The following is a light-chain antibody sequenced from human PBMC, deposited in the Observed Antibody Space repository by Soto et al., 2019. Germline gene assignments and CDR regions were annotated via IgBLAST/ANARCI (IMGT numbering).Light chain of an antibody. V-gene: IGLV2-8*01. CDR3: SSYAVSNNLL. CDR2: EVS. J-gene: IGLJ2*01. Sequence: QSALTQPPSASGSPGQSVSISCTGTGSDVGGYKYVSWYQQHPGKAPKLMIYEVSKRPSGVPDRFSGSKSGNTASLIVSGLQAEDEADYYCSSYAVSNNLLFGGGTKLTVL. CDR1: GSDVGGYKY.